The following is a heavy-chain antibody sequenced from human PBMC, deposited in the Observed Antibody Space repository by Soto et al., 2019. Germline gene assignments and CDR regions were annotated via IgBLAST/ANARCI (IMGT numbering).Heavy chain of an antibody. Sequence: QVQLQQWGAGLLKPSETLSLTCAVYGGSFSGYYWSWIRQPPVKGLEWIGEINHSGSTNYNPSLKSRVTISVDTSKNQFSLKLSSVTAADTAVYYCARVRNYYDSSGRYYYGMDVWGQGTTVTVSS. CDR2: INHSGST. J-gene: IGHJ6*02. D-gene: IGHD3-22*01. CDR3: ARVRNYYDSSGRYYYGMDV. CDR1: GGSFSGYY. V-gene: IGHV4-34*01.